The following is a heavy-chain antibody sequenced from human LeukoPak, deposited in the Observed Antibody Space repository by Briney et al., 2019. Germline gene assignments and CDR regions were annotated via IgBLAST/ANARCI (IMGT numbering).Heavy chain of an antibody. CDR2: IYYSGST. CDR3: ARESRVPEYFDY. J-gene: IGHJ4*02. V-gene: IGHV4-59*01. Sequence: SETLSLTCTVSGGSISSYYWSWIRQPPGKGLEWSGYIYYSGSTNYNPPLKSRVTISVDTSKNQFSLKLSSVTAADTAVYYCARESRVPEYFDYWGQGTLVTVSS. D-gene: IGHD6-6*01. CDR1: GGSISSYY.